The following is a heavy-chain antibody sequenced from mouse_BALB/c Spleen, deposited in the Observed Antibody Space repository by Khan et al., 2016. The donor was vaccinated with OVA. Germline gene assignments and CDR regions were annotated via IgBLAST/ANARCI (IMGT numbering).Heavy chain of an antibody. CDR3: AREWAAWFPY. J-gene: IGHJ3*01. Sequence: QVQLQQSGAELARPGTSVKLSCKASGYNFTDYYINWMRQRTGQGLEWIGEIYPGSDNTYYNEKFKDKATLTADKSSSTAYMQLSSLTSEDSAVYFCAREWAAWFPYWGQGTLVTVSA. CDR1: GYNFTDYY. CDR2: IYPGSDNT. V-gene: IGHV1-77*01.